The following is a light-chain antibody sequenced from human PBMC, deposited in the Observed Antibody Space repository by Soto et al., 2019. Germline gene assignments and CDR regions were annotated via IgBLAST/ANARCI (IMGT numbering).Light chain of an antibody. Sequence: QSVLTQPPSASGTPGQRVTISCSGSTSNIGSNIVKWYQQLPGTAPKLLIYSNNQRPSGVRDRFSGSKSGTSASLAISGLQSEDEADYYCAAWDDSLNGVVFGGGTQLTVL. CDR3: AAWDDSLNGVV. CDR2: SNN. J-gene: IGLJ3*02. V-gene: IGLV1-44*01. CDR1: TSNIGSNI.